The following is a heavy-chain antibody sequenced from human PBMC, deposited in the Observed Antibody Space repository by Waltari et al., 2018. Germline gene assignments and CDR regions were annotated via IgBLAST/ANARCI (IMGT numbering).Heavy chain of an antibody. J-gene: IGHJ2*01. Sequence: EVQLVESGGGLVQPGGSLGLSCVTSGFTFSSYWMHWVRQVPGVGWVLVSRINSGGSTTSDSDAVKGRFTISRDNAKNTLDLQMNSLRADDTSVYYCARAQLTMARNLDLWGRGTLVTVSS. D-gene: IGHD3-10*01. CDR1: GFTFSSYW. CDR3: ARAQLTMARNLDL. CDR2: INSGGSTT. V-gene: IGHV3-74*01.